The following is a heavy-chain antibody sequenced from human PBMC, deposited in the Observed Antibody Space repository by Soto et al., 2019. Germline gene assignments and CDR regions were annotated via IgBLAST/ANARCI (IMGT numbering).Heavy chain of an antibody. J-gene: IGHJ4*02. Sequence: QVTLKESGPVLVKPTETLTLTCTVSGFSLSNARMGVSWIRQPPGKALEWLAHIFSNDEKSYSTSLKSRLTISKDTSKSQVVLTMTNMDPEDTATYYCARIRNYDFWSGYQYYFDYWGQGTLVTVSS. CDR2: IFSNDEK. CDR3: ARIRNYDFWSGYQYYFDY. D-gene: IGHD3-3*01. V-gene: IGHV2-26*01. CDR1: GFSLSNARMG.